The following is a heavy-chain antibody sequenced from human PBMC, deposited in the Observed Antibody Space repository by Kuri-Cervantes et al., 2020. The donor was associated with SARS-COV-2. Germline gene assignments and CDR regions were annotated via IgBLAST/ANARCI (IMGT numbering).Heavy chain of an antibody. J-gene: IGHJ4*02. CDR3: AKVDKVVVVPADLFDY. D-gene: IGHD2-2*01. Sequence: GGSLRLSCAASGFTFGNYAMTWVRQAPGKGLEWVATIDRSGRHTFDADSVKGRFTISRDNSKTTLFLQMNSLGAEDTALYYCAKVDKVVVVPADLFDYWGQGTLVTVSS. CDR2: IDRSGRHT. V-gene: IGHV3-23*01. CDR1: GFTFGNYA.